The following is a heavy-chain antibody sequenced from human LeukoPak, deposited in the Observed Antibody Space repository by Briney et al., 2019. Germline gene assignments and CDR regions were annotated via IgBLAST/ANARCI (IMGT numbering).Heavy chain of an antibody. D-gene: IGHD6-19*01. J-gene: IGHJ4*02. CDR2: INHSGST. V-gene: IGHV4-34*01. Sequence: PSETLSLTCAVYGGSFSGYYWSWIRQPPGKGLEWIGEINHSGSTNYNPSLKSRVTISVDTSKDQFSLKLSSVTAAGTAVYYCARGVFGWYPYYFDYWGQGTLVTVSS. CDR3: ARGVFGWYPYYFDY. CDR1: GGSFSGYY.